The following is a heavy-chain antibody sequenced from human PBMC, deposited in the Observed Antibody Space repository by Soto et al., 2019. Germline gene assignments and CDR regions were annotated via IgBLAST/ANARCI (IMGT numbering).Heavy chain of an antibody. CDR1: GGTFSSYA. Sequence: QVQLVQSGAEVKKPGSSVNVSCKASGGTFSSYAISWVRQAPGQGLEWMGGIIPIFGTANYAQKFQGRVKITADESTSTDYMELSSLRSEDTAVYYCASTGYCSGGSCYSVPYYYGMDVWGQGTTVTVSS. V-gene: IGHV1-69*01. J-gene: IGHJ6*02. D-gene: IGHD2-15*01. CDR3: ASTGYCSGGSCYSVPYYYGMDV. CDR2: IIPIFGTA.